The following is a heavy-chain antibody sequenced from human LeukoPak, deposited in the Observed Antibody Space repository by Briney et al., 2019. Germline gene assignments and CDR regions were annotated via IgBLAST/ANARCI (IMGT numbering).Heavy chain of an antibody. D-gene: IGHD1-7*01. CDR3: SSGNYADWFDP. CDR1: GFTFSSYW. Sequence: PGGSLRLSCAASGFTFSSYWMSWVRQAPGKGLEWVANIKQDGSEKYYVDSVKGRFTISRDNAKNSLYLQMNSLRAEDTAVYYSSSGNYADWFDPWGQGTLVTVSS. V-gene: IGHV3-7*01. CDR2: IKQDGSEK. J-gene: IGHJ5*02.